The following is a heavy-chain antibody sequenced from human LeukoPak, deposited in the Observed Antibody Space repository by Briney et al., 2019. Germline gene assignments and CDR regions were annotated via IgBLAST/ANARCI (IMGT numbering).Heavy chain of an antibody. D-gene: IGHD1-26*01. CDR1: GGSISSSSYY. CDR2: IYYSGST. CDR3: ATGVIWELPDY. Sequence: SSETLSLTCTVSGGSISSSSYYWGWIRQPPGKGLEWIGSIYYSGSTYYNPSLKSRVTISVDTSKNQFSLKLSSVTAADTAVYYCATGVIWELPDYWGQGTLVTVSS. V-gene: IGHV4-39*07. J-gene: IGHJ4*02.